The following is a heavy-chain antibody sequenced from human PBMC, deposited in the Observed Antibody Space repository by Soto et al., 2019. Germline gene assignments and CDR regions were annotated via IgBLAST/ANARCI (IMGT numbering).Heavy chain of an antibody. CDR3: VRDAHRGGDYDY. CDR2: IKPEGGEE. J-gene: IGHJ4*02. D-gene: IGHD3-16*01. V-gene: IGHV3-7*01. Sequence: EVQLVESGGGLVQPGGSLRLSCSASGFTFSNYWMNWVRQAPGKGLEWVANIKPEGGEEYYVDSVKGRFTISRDNAKNSLYVQMNNLRDDDTALYYCVRDAHRGGDYDYWGQGALVTVSS. CDR1: GFTFSNYW.